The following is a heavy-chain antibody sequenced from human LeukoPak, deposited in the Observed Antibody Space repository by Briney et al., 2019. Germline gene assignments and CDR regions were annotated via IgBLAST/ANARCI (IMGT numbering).Heavy chain of an antibody. Sequence: ASVTVSCKVSGYTLTELSMHWVRQAPGKGLEWMGGFDPEDGETIYAQKFQGRVTMTEDTSTDTAYMELSSLRSEDTAVYYCATAGGYYDLWDYYYGMDVWGQGTTVTVSS. V-gene: IGHV1-24*01. CDR3: ATAGGYYDLWDYYYGMDV. CDR1: GYTLTELS. D-gene: IGHD3-22*01. J-gene: IGHJ6*02. CDR2: FDPEDGET.